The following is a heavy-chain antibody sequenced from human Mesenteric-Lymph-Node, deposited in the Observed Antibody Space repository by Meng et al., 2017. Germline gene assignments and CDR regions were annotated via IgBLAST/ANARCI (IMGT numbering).Heavy chain of an antibody. CDR2: INHSGST. CDR1: GGSFSGYY. V-gene: IGHV4-34*01. D-gene: IGHD2-15*01. Sequence: SQTLSLTCAVYGGSFSGYYWSWIRQPPGKGLEWIGEINHSGSTNYNPSLKSRVTISVDTSKNQFSLKLSSVTAADTAVYYCARGERKRGIVVVVAASHYYGMDVWGQGTTVTVS. J-gene: IGHJ6*02. CDR3: ARGERKRGIVVVVAASHYYGMDV.